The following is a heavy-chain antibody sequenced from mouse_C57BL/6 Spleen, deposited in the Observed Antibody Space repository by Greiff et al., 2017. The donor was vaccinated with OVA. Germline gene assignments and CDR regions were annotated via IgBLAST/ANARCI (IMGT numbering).Heavy chain of an antibody. Sequence: EVQRVESGPGMVKPSQSLSLTCTVTGYSITSGYDWHWIRHFPGNKLEWMGYISYSCSTNYNPSLKSRISITHDTSKNHFFLKLNSVTTEDTATYYCASRFFYAMDYWGQGTSVTVSS. CDR3: ASRFFYAMDY. J-gene: IGHJ4*01. CDR2: ISYSCST. CDR1: GYSITSGYD. V-gene: IGHV3-1*01.